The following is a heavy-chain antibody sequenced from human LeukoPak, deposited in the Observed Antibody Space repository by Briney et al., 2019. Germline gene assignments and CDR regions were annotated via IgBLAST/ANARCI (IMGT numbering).Heavy chain of an antibody. CDR3: ARDLGYYDSSGYYYGGVLDY. CDR1: GFTFSSYG. D-gene: IGHD3-22*01. CDR2: IWYDGRNK. J-gene: IGHJ4*02. Sequence: GGSLRLSCAASGFTFSSYGMHWVRQAPGKGLEWVAVIWYDGRNKFYADSLKGRFTISRDNSKNTLYLQMNSLRAEDAAVYYCARDLGYYDSSGYYYGGVLDYWGQGTLVTVSS. V-gene: IGHV3-33*01.